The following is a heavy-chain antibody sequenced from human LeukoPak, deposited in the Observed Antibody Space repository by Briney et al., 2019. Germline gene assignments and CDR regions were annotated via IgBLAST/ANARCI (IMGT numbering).Heavy chain of an antibody. D-gene: IGHD3-22*01. V-gene: IGHV4-59*01. Sequence: SETLSLTCTVSGASISPYYWSWIRQPPGKGLEWIGYIYYSGSTSYNPSLKSRVTISVDTSKNHFSLKLSSVTTADTAVYYCARASSGYSLVDIWGQGTMVTVSS. J-gene: IGHJ3*02. CDR2: IYYSGST. CDR3: ARASSGYSLVDI. CDR1: GASISPYY.